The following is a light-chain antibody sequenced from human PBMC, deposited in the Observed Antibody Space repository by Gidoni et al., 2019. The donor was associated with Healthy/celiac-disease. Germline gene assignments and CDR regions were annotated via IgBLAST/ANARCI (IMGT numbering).Light chain of an antibody. Sequence: SVLTQPPSASGTPGQRVTISCSGSSSNIGNNAVNWYQQLPGTAPKLLIYNDNQRPPGVPDRFSGSKSGTSASLAISGLQSEDEADYFCAAWDDSLNGVFGGGTKLTVL. CDR1: SSNIGNNA. V-gene: IGLV1-44*01. J-gene: IGLJ2*01. CDR3: AAWDDSLNGV. CDR2: NDN.